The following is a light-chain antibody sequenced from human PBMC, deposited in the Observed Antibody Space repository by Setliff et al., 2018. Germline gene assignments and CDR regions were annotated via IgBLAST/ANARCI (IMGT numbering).Light chain of an antibody. CDR3: SSYTSSYPQV. CDR2: DVS. J-gene: IGLJ1*01. V-gene: IGLV2-14*03. CDR1: RSDVGGYNY. Sequence: QSALTQPASVSGSPGQSITFSCTGTRSDVGGYNYVSWYQQHHGKAPKLMIYDVSNRPSGVSNRFSGSKSGNTASLTISGLQAEDEADYFCSSYTSSYPQVFGTGTKVTVL.